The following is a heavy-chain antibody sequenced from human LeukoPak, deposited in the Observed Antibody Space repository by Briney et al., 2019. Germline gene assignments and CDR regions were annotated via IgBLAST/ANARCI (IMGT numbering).Heavy chain of an antibody. J-gene: IGHJ5*02. CDR2: IILILGIA. CDR3: TTDDLGFFDP. CDR1: GGTFSSYA. D-gene: IGHD2-21*02. Sequence: SVKVSCKASGGTFSSYAISWVRQAPGQGLEWMGRIILILGIANYAQKFQGRVTITEDTSTDTAYMELSSLRSEDTAVYYCTTDDLGFFDPWGQGTLVTVSS. V-gene: IGHV1-69*04.